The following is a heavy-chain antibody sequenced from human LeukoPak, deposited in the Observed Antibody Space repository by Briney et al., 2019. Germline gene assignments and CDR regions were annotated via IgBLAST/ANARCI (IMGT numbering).Heavy chain of an antibody. D-gene: IGHD3-10*01. CDR2: ISWNSGNT. Sequence: GGSLRLSCAASGFTFDDYTMHWVRQAPGKGLEWVSGISWNSGNTGYADSVKGRFTISRDSAKNSLYLQMNSLRAEDTAVYYCAKPRGSTMVRGVPGGWFDPWGQGTLVTVSS. CDR3: AKPRGSTMVRGVPGGWFDP. V-gene: IGHV3-9*01. CDR1: GFTFDDYT. J-gene: IGHJ5*02.